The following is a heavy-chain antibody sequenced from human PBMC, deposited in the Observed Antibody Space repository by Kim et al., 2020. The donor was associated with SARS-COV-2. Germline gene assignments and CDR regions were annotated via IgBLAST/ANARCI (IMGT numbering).Heavy chain of an antibody. V-gene: IGHV4-4*02. CDR1: GGSISSSNW. CDR2: IYHSGST. Sequence: SETLSLTCAVSGGSISSSNWWSWVRQPPGKGLEWIGEIYHSGSTNYNPSLKSRVTISVDKSKNQFSLKLSSVTAADTAVYYCARDVGGEAAADPSWGQGTLVTVSS. D-gene: IGHD6-13*01. CDR3: ARDVGGEAAADPS. J-gene: IGHJ5*02.